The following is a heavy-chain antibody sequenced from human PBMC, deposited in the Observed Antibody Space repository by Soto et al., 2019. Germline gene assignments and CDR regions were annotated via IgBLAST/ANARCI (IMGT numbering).Heavy chain of an antibody. CDR3: ARYYYDSSGYPADAFDI. CDR1: GGSISSGDYY. J-gene: IGHJ3*02. D-gene: IGHD3-22*01. Sequence: SETLSLTCTVSGGSISSGDYYWSWILQPPGKGLEWIGYIYYSGSTYYNPSLKSRVTISVDTSKNQLSLKLSSVTAADTAVYYCARYYYDSSGYPADAFDIWGQGKMVNVSS. CDR2: IYYSGST. V-gene: IGHV4-30-4*01.